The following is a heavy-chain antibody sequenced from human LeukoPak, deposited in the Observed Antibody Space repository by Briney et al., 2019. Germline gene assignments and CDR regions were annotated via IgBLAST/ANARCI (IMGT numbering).Heavy chain of an antibody. CDR3: ARVWSGSLVDY. V-gene: IGHV4-34*01. Sequence: PSETLSLTCAVYGGSFSGYYWSWLRQPPGKGLEWIGEINHSGSTNYNPSLKSRVTISVDTSKNQFSLKLSSVTAADTAVYYCARVWSGSLVDYWGQGTLVTVSS. CDR1: GGSFSGYY. D-gene: IGHD3-3*01. J-gene: IGHJ4*02. CDR2: INHSGST.